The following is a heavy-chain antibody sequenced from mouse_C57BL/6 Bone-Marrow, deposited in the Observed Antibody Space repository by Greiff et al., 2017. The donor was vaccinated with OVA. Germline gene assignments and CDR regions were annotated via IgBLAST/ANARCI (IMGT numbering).Heavy chain of an antibody. V-gene: IGHV14-4*01. CDR2: IDPENGDT. D-gene: IGHD3-1*01. J-gene: IGHJ2*01. Sequence: EVQLKESGAELVRPGASVKLSCTASGFNIKDDYMHWVKQRPEQGLEWIGWIDPENGDTEYASKFQGKATITADTSSNTAYLQLSSLTSEDTAVYYCTWGGFSFDYWGQGTTLTVSS. CDR1: GFNIKDDY. CDR3: TWGGFSFDY.